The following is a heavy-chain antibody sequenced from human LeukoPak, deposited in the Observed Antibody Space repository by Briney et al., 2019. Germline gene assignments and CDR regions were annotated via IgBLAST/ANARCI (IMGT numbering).Heavy chain of an antibody. CDR1: GYTFTNFD. V-gene: IGHV1-8*03. CDR2: MNPYTGKT. CDR3: ARAPTPFYYDSSAYYSDF. D-gene: IGHD6-25*01. J-gene: IGHJ4*02. Sequence: ASVEVSCKTSGYTFTNFDINWVRQATGQGLEWLGWMNPYTGKTGYAQKFQGRVTFTGDTSIRTAYMEVSSLTSEDTAVYYCARAPTPFYYDSSAYYSDFWGQGTPVTVSS.